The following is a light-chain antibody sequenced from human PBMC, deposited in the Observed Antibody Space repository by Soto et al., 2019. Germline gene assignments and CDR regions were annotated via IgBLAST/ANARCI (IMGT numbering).Light chain of an antibody. CDR3: QQYNSYLWT. Sequence: DIQMTQSPSALSSSVGDRVTITCGASQSTSSYLAWYQQKPGKATKILIYQAYSLENGVPSRFSGSGSGTEFTLTISSLQPDDFATYYCQQYNSYLWTFGQGTKVDIK. J-gene: IGKJ1*01. CDR2: QAY. CDR1: QSTSSY. V-gene: IGKV1-5*03.